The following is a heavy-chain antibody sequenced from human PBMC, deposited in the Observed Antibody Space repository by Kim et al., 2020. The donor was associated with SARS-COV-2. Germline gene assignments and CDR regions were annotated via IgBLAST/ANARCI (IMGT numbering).Heavy chain of an antibody. V-gene: IGHV3-43*02. CDR1: GFTFDDYA. CDR3: ATGLGTTSDS. J-gene: IGHJ4*02. Sequence: GGSLRLSCAASGFTFDDYAMQWVRQAPGMGLEWVSLITGNGGATSYADSVKGRFTISRDNIKKSLFLQMNSLTSDDTALYYCATGLGTTSDSWGQGTLVT. CDR2: ITGNGGAT. D-gene: IGHD3-16*01.